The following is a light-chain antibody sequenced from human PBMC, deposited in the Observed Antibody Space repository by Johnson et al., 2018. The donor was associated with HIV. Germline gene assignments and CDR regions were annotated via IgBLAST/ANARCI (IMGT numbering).Light chain of an antibody. CDR1: SSDMGNYA. V-gene: IGLV1-51*02. CDR2: ENN. J-gene: IGLJ1*01. CDR3: ASWDRSLTVGTV. Sequence: HSVLTQPPSMSAAPGQKVTISCSGSSSDMGNYAVSWYQQLPGTAPKLLIFENNKRPSGIPDRFSGSKSGTSATLDITGLQTGDEADYYCASWDRSLTVGTVFGPGTRVTVL.